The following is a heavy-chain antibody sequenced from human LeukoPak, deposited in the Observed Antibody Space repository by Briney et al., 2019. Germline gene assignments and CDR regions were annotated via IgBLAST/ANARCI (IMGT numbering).Heavy chain of an antibody. D-gene: IGHD1-26*01. CDR3: TRESGAFSPFGF. Sequence: SETLSLTCAVTGGSITTTNWWSWVRQPPGKGLEWIGEVHLNGATNYNPSLESRFSMSIDKSNNHLSLEVTSVTAADTAMYYCTRESGAFSPFGFWGEGSLVTVSS. CDR2: VHLNGAT. CDR1: GGSITTTNW. J-gene: IGHJ4*02. V-gene: IGHV4-4*02.